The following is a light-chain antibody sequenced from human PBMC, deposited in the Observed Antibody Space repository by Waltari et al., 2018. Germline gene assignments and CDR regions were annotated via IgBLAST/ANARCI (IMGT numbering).Light chain of an antibody. V-gene: IGLV2-23*02. Sequence: QSALTQPASVSGSPGQSITISCTGTTDDGGTYKFVPWYQQHPGKAPKLIIYEVDQRPSGISNRFSGFKSGNTAALTISGLQIEDEADYYCCSFVTGDTWVFGGGTKVAVL. CDR2: EVD. CDR3: CSFVTGDTWV. CDR1: TDDGGTYKF. J-gene: IGLJ3*02.